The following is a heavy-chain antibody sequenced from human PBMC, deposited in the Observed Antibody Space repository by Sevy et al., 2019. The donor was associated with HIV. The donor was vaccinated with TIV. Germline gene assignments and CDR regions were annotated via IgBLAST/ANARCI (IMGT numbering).Heavy chain of an antibody. V-gene: IGHV3-30*04. CDR3: ARGGHWNTSGYYSGYFDS. J-gene: IGHJ4*02. D-gene: IGHD3-22*01. Sequence: GGSLRLSCAASGFTFNTYAMHWVRQAPGKGLEWVAIISYDGSNIYYAQSVKGGFTISRDNSKNTLYLQMNSLRVEDTAVYYCARGGHWNTSGYYSGYFDSWGQGSLVTVSS. CDR1: GFTFNTYA. CDR2: ISYDGSNI.